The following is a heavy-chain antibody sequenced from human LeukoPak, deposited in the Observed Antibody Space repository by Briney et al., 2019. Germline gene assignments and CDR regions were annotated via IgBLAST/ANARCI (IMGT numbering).Heavy chain of an antibody. CDR1: SYNFRNYW. CDR3: ARRNYYDVWFDP. V-gene: IGHV5-51*01. D-gene: IGHD3-16*01. CDR2: IYPGGSET. Sequence: GESLQISFKASSYNFRNYWIGWVRQIPGKGLEWMGIIYPGGSETQYMPSFEGQVTISVDESTSTVYLQWSTLKASDTAMYYCARRNYYDVWFDPWGQGTLVTVSS. J-gene: IGHJ5*02.